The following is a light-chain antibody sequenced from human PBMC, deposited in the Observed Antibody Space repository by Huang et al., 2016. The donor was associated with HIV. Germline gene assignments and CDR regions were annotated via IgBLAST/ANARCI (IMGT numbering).Light chain of an antibody. CDR3: QQYLTSPLT. V-gene: IGKV3-20*01. J-gene: IGKJ4*01. Sequence: VLTQSPGTLSLSPGERAAPSCRASQNITNNFLAWYQQKSAQAPRLLIYGASSRAIGIPDRFSGSGSGTDFTLSISRLEPQDSALYYCQQYLTSPLTFGGGTTLEIK. CDR1: QNITNNF. CDR2: GAS.